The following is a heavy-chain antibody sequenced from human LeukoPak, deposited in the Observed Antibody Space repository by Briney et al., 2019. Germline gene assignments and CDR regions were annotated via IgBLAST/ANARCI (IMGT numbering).Heavy chain of an antibody. CDR3: STLTSRGLSDS. Sequence: GGSLRLSCAASGFTFTNAWMNWVRQAPGKGLEWVGRIKSKADGETIDYAAPVKGGFTFSRDDSKNMLYLQMNSLKSEDTAVYYCSTLTSRGLSDSWGQGTLVTVSS. J-gene: IGHJ4*02. V-gene: IGHV3-15*07. CDR1: GFTFTNAW. D-gene: IGHD1-20*01. CDR2: IKSKADGETI.